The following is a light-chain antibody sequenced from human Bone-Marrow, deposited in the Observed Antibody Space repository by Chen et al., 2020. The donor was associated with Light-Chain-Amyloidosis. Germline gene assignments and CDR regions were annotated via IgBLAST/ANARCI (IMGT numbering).Light chain of an antibody. J-gene: IGLJ3*02. CDR3: AAWDDSLSGWV. CDR2: RND. CDR1: SSNIGSNY. Sequence: SVLTQPPSASGTPGQPVTISCSGSSSNIGSNYVYWFQQLPGTAPKLLIYRNDQWPSGVPDRFSGSKSGTSASLAISGLRSEDEADYYCAAWDDSLSGWVFGGGTKLTVL. V-gene: IGLV1-47*01.